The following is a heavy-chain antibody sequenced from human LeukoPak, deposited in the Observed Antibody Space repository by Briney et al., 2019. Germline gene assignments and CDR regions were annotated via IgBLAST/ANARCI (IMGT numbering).Heavy chain of an antibody. CDR3: ASTYCTNGVCYTGHYYYYYGMDV. V-gene: IGHV1-69*01. D-gene: IGHD2-8*01. CDR2: XXPLFGXA. Sequence: VRQXPGQGLXXXXXXXPLFGXANYAQKFKGRVTITADESTSAAYMELSSLKSEDTAVYYCASTYCTNGVCYTGHYYYYYGMDVWGQGTTVTVSS. J-gene: IGHJ6*02.